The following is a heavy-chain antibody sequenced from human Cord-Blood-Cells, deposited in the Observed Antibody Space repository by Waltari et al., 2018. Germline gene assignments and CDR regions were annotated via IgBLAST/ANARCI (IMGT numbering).Heavy chain of an antibody. CDR1: GFSLSNARMG. J-gene: IGHJ4*02. CDR2: IFSNDEK. D-gene: IGHD6-19*01. Sequence: QVTLKESGPVLVKPTETLTLTCTVSGFSLSNARMGVSWIRQPPGKALEWLAHIFSNDEKSYSTSRKSRLTISKDTSKSQLVLTMTNMDPVDTATYYCARTPVYSSGWYYFDYWGQGTLVTVSS. V-gene: IGHV2-26*01. CDR3: ARTPVYSSGWYYFDY.